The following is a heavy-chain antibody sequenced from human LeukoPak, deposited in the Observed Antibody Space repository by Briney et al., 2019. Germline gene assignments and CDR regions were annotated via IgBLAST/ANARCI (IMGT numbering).Heavy chain of an antibody. CDR1: GGSISSGSYY. D-gene: IGHD1-7*01. Sequence: SETLSLTCTVSGGSISSGSYYWSWIRQPAGKGLEWIGRIYTSGSTNYNPSLKSRVTISVDTSKNQFSLKLSSVTAADTAVYYCARVNGITGTTRWGQGTLVTVSS. CDR2: IYTSGST. V-gene: IGHV4-61*02. CDR3: ARVNGITGTTR. J-gene: IGHJ4*02.